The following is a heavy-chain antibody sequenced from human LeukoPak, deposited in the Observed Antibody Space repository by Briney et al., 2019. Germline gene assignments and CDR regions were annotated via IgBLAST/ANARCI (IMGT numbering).Heavy chain of an antibody. CDR3: VINYYGSGSYYRRLDY. J-gene: IGHJ4*02. CDR2: ISSNGGST. D-gene: IGHD3-10*01. Sequence: PGGSLRLSCSASGFTSSSYAMHWVRQAPGKGLEYVSAISSNGGSTSYANSVKGRFTISRDNSKNTLYLQMSSLRAEDTAVYYCVINYYGSGSYYRRLDYWGQGTLVTVSS. CDR1: GFTSSSYA. V-gene: IGHV3-64D*06.